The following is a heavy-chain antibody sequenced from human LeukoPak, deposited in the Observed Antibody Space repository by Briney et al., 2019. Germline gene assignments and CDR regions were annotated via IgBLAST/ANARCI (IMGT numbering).Heavy chain of an antibody. CDR1: GFTFSSYW. J-gene: IGHJ4*02. Sequence: PGGSLRLSCAASGFTFSSYWMSWVRQAPGEGLEWVANIKQDGSEKYYVDSVKGRFTISRDNAKNSLYLQMNSLRAEDTAVYYCARVPDYDFWSGVDFDYWGQGTLVTVSS. CDR2: IKQDGSEK. CDR3: ARVPDYDFWSGVDFDY. D-gene: IGHD3-3*01. V-gene: IGHV3-7*01.